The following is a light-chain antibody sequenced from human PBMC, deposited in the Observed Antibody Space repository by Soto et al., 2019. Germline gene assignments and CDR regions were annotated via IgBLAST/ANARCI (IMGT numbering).Light chain of an antibody. Sequence: QSVLTQPPSASASPGQSVSISCTGTSSDFGAYKYVPWYQQHPGKAPKLIIYEVNQRPSGVPDRFSGSKSGNTASLTVSGLQAEDEADYYCSSYVDSNNLRVLGTETKV. V-gene: IGLV2-8*01. J-gene: IGLJ1*01. CDR2: EVN. CDR3: SSYVDSNNLRV. CDR1: SSDFGAYKY.